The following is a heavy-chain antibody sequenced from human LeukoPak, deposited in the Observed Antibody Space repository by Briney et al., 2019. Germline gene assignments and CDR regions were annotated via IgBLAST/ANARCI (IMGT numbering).Heavy chain of an antibody. CDR3: ARSATVSTGYFDY. D-gene: IGHD4-11*01. Sequence: PSETLSLTCSVSGGSISSTGHYWGWSRQSPEKGLDWIGSIYSNGNTYYNPSVKSRVTMSVNTSKHQFSLKLTYMTAAETAVYYCARSATVSTGYFDYWGQGALVTASS. J-gene: IGHJ4*02. CDR1: GGSISSTGHY. CDR2: IYSNGNT. V-gene: IGHV4-39*07.